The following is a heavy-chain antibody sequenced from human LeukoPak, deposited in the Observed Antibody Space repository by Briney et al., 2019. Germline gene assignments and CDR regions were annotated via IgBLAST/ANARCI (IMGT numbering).Heavy chain of an antibody. V-gene: IGHV1-2*02. D-gene: IGHD6-6*01. CDR1: GYTFTDYY. CDR2: INPNSGDT. J-gene: IGHJ5*02. Sequence: ASVKVSCKASGYTFTDYYIHWVRQAPGQGLEWMGWINPNSGDTNYAQKFQGRVTMTRDTSISTAYMELISLRSDDTAVYYCARKPTNSSPLPWGQGTLVTVSS. CDR3: ARKPTNSSPLP.